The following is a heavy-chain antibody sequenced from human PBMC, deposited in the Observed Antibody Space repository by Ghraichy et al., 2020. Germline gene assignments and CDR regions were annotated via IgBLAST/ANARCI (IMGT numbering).Heavy chain of an antibody. J-gene: IGHJ4*02. D-gene: IGHD6-13*01. CDR1: GYTFTGYY. CDR2: INPNSGGT. CDR3: ARDLPTTSIAAAGTTPGY. V-gene: IGHV1-2*02. Sequence: ASVKVSCKASGYTFTGYYMHRVRQAPGQGLEWMGWINPNSGGTNYAQKFQGRVTMTRDTSISTAYMELSRLRSDDTAVYYCARDLPTTSIAAAGTTPGYWGQGTLVTVSP.